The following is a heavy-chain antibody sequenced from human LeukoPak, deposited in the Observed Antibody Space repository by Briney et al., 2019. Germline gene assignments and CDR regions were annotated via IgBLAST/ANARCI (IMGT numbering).Heavy chain of an antibody. CDR3: AKKRVRITMIVVVIPDSYYFDY. CDR1: GGTFSSYA. V-gene: IGHV1-69*13. Sequence: SVKVSCKASGGTFSSYAISWVRQAPGQGLEWTGGIIPIFGTANYAQKFQGRVTITADESTSTAYMELSSLRSEDTAVYYCAKKRVRITMIVVVIPDSYYFDYWGQGTLVTVSS. J-gene: IGHJ4*02. D-gene: IGHD3-22*01. CDR2: IIPIFGTA.